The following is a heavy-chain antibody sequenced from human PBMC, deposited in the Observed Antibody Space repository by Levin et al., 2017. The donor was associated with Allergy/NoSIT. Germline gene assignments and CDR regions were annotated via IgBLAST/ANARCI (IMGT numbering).Heavy chain of an antibody. V-gene: IGHV3-64D*06. J-gene: IGHJ4*02. CDR1: GFIFSNYG. D-gene: IGHD1-26*01. CDR3: VREWGFDY. Sequence: RTGGSLRLSCSASGFIFSNYGMRWVRQSPGKGLETVSTITNNGGSTYYADSVKGRFTISRDNSKNTLYLQMSSLRPEDTAVYYCVREWGFDYWGQGTLVTVSS. CDR2: ITNNGGST.